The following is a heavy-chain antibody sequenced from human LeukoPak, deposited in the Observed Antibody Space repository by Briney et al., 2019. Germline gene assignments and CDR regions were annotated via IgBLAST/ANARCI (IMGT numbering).Heavy chain of an antibody. CDR2: ISWNSGSI. J-gene: IGHJ4*02. V-gene: IGHV3-9*01. D-gene: IGHD2-15*01. CDR1: GFTFDDYA. Sequence: PGGSLRLSCAASGFTFDDYAMHWVRQAPGKGLEWVSGISWNSGSIGYADSVKGRFTISRDNPKNTLYLQMNSLRAEDTAVYYCATFYCSGGSCYSGRIDYWGQGTLVTVSS. CDR3: ATFYCSGGSCYSGRIDY.